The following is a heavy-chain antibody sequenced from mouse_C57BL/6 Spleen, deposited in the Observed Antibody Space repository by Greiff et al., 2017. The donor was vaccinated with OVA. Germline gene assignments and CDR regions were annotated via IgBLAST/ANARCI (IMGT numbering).Heavy chain of an antibody. D-gene: IGHD1-1*01. CDR2: INPNNGGT. J-gene: IGHJ2*01. Sequence: VQLQQSGPELVKPGASVKISCKASGYTFTDYYMNWVKQSHGKSLEWIGDINPNNGGTSYNQKFKGKATLTVDKSSSTAYMELRSLTSEDSAVYYCARSLPFITTVVPFDYWGQGTTLTVSS. CDR3: ARSLPFITTVVPFDY. V-gene: IGHV1-26*01. CDR1: GYTFTDYY.